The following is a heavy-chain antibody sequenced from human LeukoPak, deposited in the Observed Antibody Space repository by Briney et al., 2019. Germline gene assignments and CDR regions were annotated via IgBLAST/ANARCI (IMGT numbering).Heavy chain of an antibody. J-gene: IGHJ5*02. CDR1: GFTFSSYA. V-gene: IGHV3-23*01. Sequence: GGSLRLSCAASGFTFSSYAMSWVRQAPGKGLEWVSAISGSGGNTYYADSVKGRFTISRDNSKNTLYLQMNSLRAEDTAVYYCAKDSGLRGYCSSTSCLGFDPWGQGTLVTVSS. D-gene: IGHD2-2*01. CDR3: AKDSGLRGYCSSTSCLGFDP. CDR2: ISGSGGNT.